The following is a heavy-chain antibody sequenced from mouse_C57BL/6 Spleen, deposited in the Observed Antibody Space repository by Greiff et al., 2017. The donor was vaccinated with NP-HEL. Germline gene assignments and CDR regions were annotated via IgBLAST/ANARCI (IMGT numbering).Heavy chain of an antibody. D-gene: IGHD2-5*01. CDR2: RDREEGET. CDR1: GFHIKDYY. Sequence: VQLQQSGAELVKPGASVKLSCTASGFHIKDYYMHWVKQRTEKGLEGRGRRDREEGETKNAPKFQGKATITADTSSNTAYLQLSSLTSEDTAVYYCARDSKPYWYFDVWGTGTTVTVSS. J-gene: IGHJ1*03. V-gene: IGHV14-2*01. CDR3: ARDSKPYWYFDV.